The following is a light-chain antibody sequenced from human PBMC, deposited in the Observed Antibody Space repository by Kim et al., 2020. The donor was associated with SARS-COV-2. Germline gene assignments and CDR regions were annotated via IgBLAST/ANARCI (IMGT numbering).Light chain of an antibody. CDR1: QSVSSY. CDR2: DAS. CDR3: QQRSNWHPVS. J-gene: IGKJ5*01. V-gene: IGKV3-11*01. Sequence: EIVLTQSPATLSLSPGERATLSCRASQSVSSYLAWYQQKPGQAPRLLIYDASNRATGIPARFSGSGSGTDFTLTISSLEPEDFAVYYCQQRSNWHPVSFGQETRLEIK.